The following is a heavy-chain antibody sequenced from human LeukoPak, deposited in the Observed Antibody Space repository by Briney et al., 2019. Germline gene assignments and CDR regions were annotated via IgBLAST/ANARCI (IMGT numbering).Heavy chain of an antibody. CDR2: IIPIFGTA. V-gene: IGHV1-69*06. D-gene: IGHD5-12*01. CDR1: GYTFTSYG. CDR3: ARGRDSGYEELEY. Sequence: SVKVSCKASGYTFTSYGISWVRQAPGQGLEWMGGIIPIFGTANYAQKFQGRVTITADKSTSTAYMELSSLRSEDTAVYYCARGRDSGYEELEYWGQGTLVTVSS. J-gene: IGHJ4*02.